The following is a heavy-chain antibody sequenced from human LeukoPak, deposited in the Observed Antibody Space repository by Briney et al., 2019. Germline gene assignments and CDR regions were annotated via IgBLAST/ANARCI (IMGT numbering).Heavy chain of an antibody. CDR2: IYYSGST. D-gene: IGHD3-10*01. CDR1: GGSISSGGYY. CDR3: ARARYYYGSGKYYFDY. J-gene: IGHJ4*02. V-gene: IGHV4-31*03. Sequence: SETLSLTCTVSGGSISSGGYYWSWIRQHPGKGLEWIGYIYYSGSTYYNPSLKSRVTISVDTSKNQFSLKLSSVTAADTAVYYCARARYYYGSGKYYFDYWGQGTLVTVSS.